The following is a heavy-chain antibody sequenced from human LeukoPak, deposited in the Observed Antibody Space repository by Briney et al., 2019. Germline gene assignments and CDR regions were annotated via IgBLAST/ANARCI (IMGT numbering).Heavy chain of an antibody. CDR1: GFTLGSHD. D-gene: IGHD5-18*01. V-gene: IGHV3-13*01. J-gene: IGHJ4*02. CDR2: VSSGFHA. Sequence: GGSLSLSCTASGFTLGSHDMHWVRQLPGQGLEWVAAVSSGFHAFFADSVQGRFTVSREDARNSLYLQMNSLRAGDTAVYYCVREARGYHYTYFDYWGQGTLVTVSS. CDR3: VREARGYHYTYFDY.